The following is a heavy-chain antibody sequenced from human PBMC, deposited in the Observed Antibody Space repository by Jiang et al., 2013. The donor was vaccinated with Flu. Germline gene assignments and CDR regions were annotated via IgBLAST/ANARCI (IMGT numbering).Heavy chain of an antibody. Sequence: GPGLVKPSETLSPTCTVSGGSISSSSYYWGWIRQPPGKGLEWIGSIYYSGSTYYNPSLKSRVTISVDTSKNQFSLKLSSVTAADTAVYYCARQGSSWSNWFDPWGQGTLVTVSS. D-gene: IGHD6-13*01. CDR1: GGSISSSSYY. J-gene: IGHJ5*02. CDR2: IYYSGST. CDR3: ARQGSSWSNWFDP. V-gene: IGHV4-39*01.